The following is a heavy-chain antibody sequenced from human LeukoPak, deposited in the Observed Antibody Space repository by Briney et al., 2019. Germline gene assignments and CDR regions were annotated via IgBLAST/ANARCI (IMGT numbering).Heavy chain of an antibody. Sequence: SVKVSCKASGGTFSSYAISWVRQATGQGLEWMGGIIPIFGTANYAQKFQGRVTITADESTSTAYMELSSLRSEDTAVYYCVRVMVRGVIISYFQHWGQGTLVTVSS. V-gene: IGHV1-69*01. CDR3: VRVMVRGVIISYFQH. D-gene: IGHD3-10*01. CDR1: GGTFSSYA. J-gene: IGHJ1*01. CDR2: IIPIFGTA.